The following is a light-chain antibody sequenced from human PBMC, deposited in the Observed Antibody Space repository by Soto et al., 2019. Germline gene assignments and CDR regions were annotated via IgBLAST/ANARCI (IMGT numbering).Light chain of an antibody. V-gene: IGLV1-47*01. CDR2: RNN. Sequence: QSVLTQPPSASGTPGQRVTISCSGSSSNIGSNYVYWYQQLPGTAPKLLIYRNNQRPSGVPDRFSGSKSGTSASLAISGLRSEDEADYYCAAWDDSLSGLWVFGGGTKLIVL. J-gene: IGLJ3*02. CDR1: SSNIGSNY. CDR3: AAWDDSLSGLWV.